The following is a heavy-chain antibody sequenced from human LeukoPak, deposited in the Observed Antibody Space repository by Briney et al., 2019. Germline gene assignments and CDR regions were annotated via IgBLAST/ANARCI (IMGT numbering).Heavy chain of an antibody. CDR3: ARAVRGGAFDI. CDR2: ISSSSSYI. CDR1: GFTFSSYS. D-gene: IGHD3-10*01. J-gene: IGHJ3*02. Sequence: PGGSLRLSCAASGFTFSSYSMNWVRQAPGKGLEWVSSISSSSSYIYYADSVKGRFTISRDNAKNSLYLQVNSLRAEDTAVYYCARAVRGGAFDIWGQGTMVTVSS. V-gene: IGHV3-21*01.